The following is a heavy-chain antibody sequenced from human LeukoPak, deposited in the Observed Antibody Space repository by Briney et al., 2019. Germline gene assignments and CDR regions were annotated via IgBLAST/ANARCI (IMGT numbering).Heavy chain of an antibody. CDR1: GFTFDDYA. D-gene: IGHD4-17*01. CDR2: ISWNSGSI. Sequence: AGGSLRLSCAASGFTFDDYAMHWVRQAPGKGLEWVSGISWNSGSIGYADSVKGRFTISRDNAKNSLYLQMNSLRAEDTALYYCAKDTDGDYGELRGLFDYWGQGTLVTVSS. J-gene: IGHJ4*02. CDR3: AKDTDGDYGELRGLFDY. V-gene: IGHV3-9*01.